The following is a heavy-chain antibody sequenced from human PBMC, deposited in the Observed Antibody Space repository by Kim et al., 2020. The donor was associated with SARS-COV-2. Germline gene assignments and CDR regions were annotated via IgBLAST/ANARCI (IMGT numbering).Heavy chain of an antibody. D-gene: IGHD6-13*01. CDR3: TTDSFDYSSSWYIDC. V-gene: IGHV3-15*01. CDR2: IKSKTDGETT. J-gene: IGHJ4*02. CDR1: GFTFTNAW. Sequence: GGSLRLSCATSGFTFTNAWMTWVRQAPGKGLEWVGHIKSKTDGETTDYAAPVKGRFTISRDDSKNTLYLQMNSLKPEDTAVYYCTTDSFDYSSSWYIDCWGQGTLVTVSS.